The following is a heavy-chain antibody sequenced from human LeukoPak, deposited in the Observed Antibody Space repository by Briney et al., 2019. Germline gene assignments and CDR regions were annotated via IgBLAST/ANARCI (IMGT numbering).Heavy chain of an antibody. D-gene: IGHD6-6*01. CDR2: INHSGST. Sequence: SETLSLTCAVYGGSFSGYYWSWIRQPPGKGLEWIGEINHSGSTYYNPSLKSRVIISVDTSKNQFSLKLSSVTAADTAVYHCARAMVVVSSSNWFDPWGQGTLVTVSS. CDR3: ARAMVVVSSSNWFDP. CDR1: GGSFSGYY. V-gene: IGHV4-34*01. J-gene: IGHJ5*02.